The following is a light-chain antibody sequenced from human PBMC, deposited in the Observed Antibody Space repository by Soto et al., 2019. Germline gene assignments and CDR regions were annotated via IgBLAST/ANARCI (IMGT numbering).Light chain of an antibody. CDR3: QQSYSTPSIT. CDR1: QSISSY. CDR2: AAS. V-gene: IGKV1-39*01. J-gene: IGKJ5*01. Sequence: DIQMTQSPSSLSASVGDRVNITCRASQSISSYLNWYQQKPGKAPKLLIYAASSLQSGIPSRFSGSGSVTDFTLTISSLQPDDFANYYCQQSYSTPSITFGQGTRLEIK.